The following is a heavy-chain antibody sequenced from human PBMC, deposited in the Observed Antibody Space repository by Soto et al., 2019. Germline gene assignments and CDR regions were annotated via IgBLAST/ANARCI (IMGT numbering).Heavy chain of an antibody. J-gene: IGHJ4*02. V-gene: IGHV3-23*01. Sequence: EVQLLESGGGLVQPGGSLRLSCAASGFTFSSYAMSWVRQAPGKGLEWVSAISGSGGSTYYADSVKGRFTISRDNSKNTLYLQLKSLRAEDTAVYYCAKQLQWFGERYFDYWGQGTLVTVSS. CDR2: ISGSGGST. CDR3: AKQLQWFGERYFDY. D-gene: IGHD3-10*01. CDR1: GFTFSSYA.